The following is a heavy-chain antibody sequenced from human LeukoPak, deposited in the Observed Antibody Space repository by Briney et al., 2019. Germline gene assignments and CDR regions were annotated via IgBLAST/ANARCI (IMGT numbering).Heavy chain of an antibody. CDR2: ISDGGSST. Sequence: GGSLRLSCAASGFTFSSYDMSWVRQAPGKGLEWVSAISDGGSSTYYADAVKGRFTISRDNSKNTLYLQMNSLRAEDTAVYYCARVRGSGSYEGYYYYGMDVWGQGTTVAVSS. D-gene: IGHD1-26*01. CDR1: GFTFSSYD. V-gene: IGHV3-23*01. CDR3: ARVRGSGSYEGYYYYGMDV. J-gene: IGHJ6*02.